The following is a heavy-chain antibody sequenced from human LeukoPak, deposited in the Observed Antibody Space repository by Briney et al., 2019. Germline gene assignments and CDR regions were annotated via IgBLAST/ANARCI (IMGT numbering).Heavy chain of an antibody. CDR3: AKASRYDILTGYYSDAFDI. D-gene: IGHD3-9*01. V-gene: IGHV3-23*01. CDR1: GFTFSSYA. Sequence: GGSLRLSCSASGFTFSSYAMSWVRQAPGKGLEWVSAISGSGGSTYYADSVKGRFTISRDNSKNTLYLQMNSLRAEDTAVYYCAKASRYDILTGYYSDAFDIWGQGTMVTVSS. CDR2: ISGSGGST. J-gene: IGHJ3*02.